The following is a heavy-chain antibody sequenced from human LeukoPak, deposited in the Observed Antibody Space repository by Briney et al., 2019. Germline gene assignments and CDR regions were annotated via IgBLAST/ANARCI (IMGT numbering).Heavy chain of an antibody. CDR1: GYSTSSGYY. D-gene: IGHD1-14*01. V-gene: IGHV4-38-2*01. J-gene: IGHJ4*02. CDR3: ARRPDDY. CDR2: IYHSGST. Sequence: SETLSLTCAVSGYSTSSGYYWGWIRQPPGKGLEWIGSIYHSGSTYYNPSLKSRVTISVDTSKNQFSLKLSSVTAADTAVYYCARRPDDYWGQGTLVTVSS.